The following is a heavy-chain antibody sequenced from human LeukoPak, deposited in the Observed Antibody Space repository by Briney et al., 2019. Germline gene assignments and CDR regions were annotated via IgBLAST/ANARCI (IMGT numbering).Heavy chain of an antibody. J-gene: IGHJ4*02. Sequence: GGSLRLSCAASGFTFSSYAMNWVRQAPGKGLEWVSHISNGDDSIYYADSVKGRFTISRDNARNSLYLQMNSLRAEDTAVYYCARHYYDSSGYYKGDYWGQGTLVAVSS. CDR3: ARHYYDSSGYYKGDY. V-gene: IGHV3-48*03. CDR2: ISNGDDSI. CDR1: GFTFSSYA. D-gene: IGHD3-22*01.